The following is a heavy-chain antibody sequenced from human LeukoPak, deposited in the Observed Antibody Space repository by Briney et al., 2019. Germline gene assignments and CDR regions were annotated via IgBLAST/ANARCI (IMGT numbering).Heavy chain of an antibody. CDR1: GVSISSYY. D-gene: IGHD4-17*01. J-gene: IGHJ4*02. V-gene: IGHV4-59*01. Sequence: PSETLSLTCTVSGVSISSYYWSWIRQPPGKGLEWIGYIYYSGSTNYNPSLKSRVTISVDTSKNQFSLKLSSVTAADTAVYYCARGVYGDFLDYWGQGTLVTVSS. CDR3: ARGVYGDFLDY. CDR2: IYYSGST.